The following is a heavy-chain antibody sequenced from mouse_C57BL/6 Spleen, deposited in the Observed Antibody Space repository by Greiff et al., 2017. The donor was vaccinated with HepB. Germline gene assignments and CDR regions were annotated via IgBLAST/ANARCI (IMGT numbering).Heavy chain of an antibody. Sequence: VQLQQSGAELVKPGASVKMSCKASGYTFTSYWITWVKQRPGQGLEWIGDIYPGSGSTNYNEKFKSKATLTVDTSSSTAYMQLSSLTSEDSAVYYCARGVGDYGSTLYYAMDYWGQGTSVTVSS. CDR3: ARGVGDYGSTLYYAMDY. D-gene: IGHD1-1*01. J-gene: IGHJ4*01. CDR2: IYPGSGST. V-gene: IGHV1-55*01. CDR1: GYTFTSYW.